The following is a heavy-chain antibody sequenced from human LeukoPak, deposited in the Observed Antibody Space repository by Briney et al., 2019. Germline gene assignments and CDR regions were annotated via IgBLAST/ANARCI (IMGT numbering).Heavy chain of an antibody. Sequence: SETLSLTCTGSGGSISSYYWSWIRQPAGKGLEWIGRIYTSGSTNYNPSLKSRVTMSVDTSKNQFSLKLSSVTAADTAVYYCATDKPFTGSGRASGTFYYYYGMGVWGQGTTVTVSS. CDR1: GGSISSYY. J-gene: IGHJ6*02. CDR2: IYTSGST. D-gene: IGHD3-10*01. V-gene: IGHV4-4*07. CDR3: ATDKPFTGSGRASGTFYYYYGMGV.